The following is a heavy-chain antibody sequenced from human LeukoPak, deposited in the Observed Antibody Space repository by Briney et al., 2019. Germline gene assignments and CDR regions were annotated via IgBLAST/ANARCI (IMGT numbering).Heavy chain of an antibody. Sequence: SCKASGYTFTGYYMHWVRQAPGKGLEWVAIISYDGSNKYYADSVKGRFTISRDNSKNTLFLQMNSLRAEETAVYYCAKSVVYYDFWSLPNDYWGQGTLVTVSS. CDR3: AKSVVYYDFWSLPNDY. J-gene: IGHJ4*02. CDR2: ISYDGSNK. CDR1: GYTFTGYY. D-gene: IGHD3-3*01. V-gene: IGHV3-30*18.